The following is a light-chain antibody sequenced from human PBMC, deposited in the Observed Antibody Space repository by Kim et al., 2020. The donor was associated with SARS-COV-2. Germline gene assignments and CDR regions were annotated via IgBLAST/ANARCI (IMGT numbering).Light chain of an antibody. V-gene: IGKV4-1*01. CDR1: QSVLYSPNNKNY. CDR2: WAS. CDR3: QHWWA. J-gene: IGKJ1*01. Sequence: DIVMTQSPDSLAVSLGERATINCKSSQSVLYSPNNKNYLAWYQQKPGQPPKLLIYWASIREFGVPDRFSGRGSGTEFTLTISSLQAEDVAVYYCQHWWAFGQGTKVDIK.